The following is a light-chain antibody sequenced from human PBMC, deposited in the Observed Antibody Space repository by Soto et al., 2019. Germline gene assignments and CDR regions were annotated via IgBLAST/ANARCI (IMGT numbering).Light chain of an antibody. CDR2: GAS. Sequence: EIVLTQSPGTMSVSPGERGTRSCRASQSVSSNLAWYQQKPGQAPRLLIYGASTRATGIPARLSGSGSGTEFSLTISSLQAEDFAVYHCQQYNNWPTFGQGTRLEIK. V-gene: IGKV3-15*01. CDR1: QSVSSN. J-gene: IGKJ5*01. CDR3: QQYNNWPT.